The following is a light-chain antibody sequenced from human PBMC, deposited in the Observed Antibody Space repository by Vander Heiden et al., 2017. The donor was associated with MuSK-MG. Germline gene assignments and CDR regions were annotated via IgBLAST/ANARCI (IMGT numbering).Light chain of an antibody. V-gene: IGKV3-15*01. CDR3: QQYNDWLFT. CDR2: GAS. J-gene: IGKJ4*01. CDR1: QSVSSK. Sequence: EIVMTQSPATLSVSPGERATLPCRASQSVSSKLAWYQQKPGQAPRLLIYGASARATGIPARFSGSGSGTEFTLTISSLQSEDFAVYYCQQYNDWLFTFGGGTEVEIK.